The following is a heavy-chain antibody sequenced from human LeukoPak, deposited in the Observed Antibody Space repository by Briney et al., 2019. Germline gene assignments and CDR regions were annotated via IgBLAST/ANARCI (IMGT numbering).Heavy chain of an antibody. Sequence: ASVKVSCKASGYTFTSYAMHWVRQAPGQRLEWMGWISAYNGNTNYAQKLQGRDTMTTDTSTSTAYMELRSLRSDDTAVYYCAREANYDSHNWFDPWGQGTLVTVSS. CDR1: GYTFTSYA. CDR3: AREANYDSHNWFDP. D-gene: IGHD3-3*01. J-gene: IGHJ5*02. CDR2: ISAYNGNT. V-gene: IGHV1-18*01.